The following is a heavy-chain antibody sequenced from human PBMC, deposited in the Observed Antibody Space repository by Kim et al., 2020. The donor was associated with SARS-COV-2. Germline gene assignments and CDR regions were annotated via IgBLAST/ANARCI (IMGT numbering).Heavy chain of an antibody. J-gene: IGHJ5*02. V-gene: IGHV4-34*01. D-gene: IGHD6-19*01. CDR3: ARGWAGTHNWFDP. Sequence: YNPSLKSRVTISVDTSKNQFSLKLSSVTAADTAVYYCARGWAGTHNWFDPWGQGTLVTVSS.